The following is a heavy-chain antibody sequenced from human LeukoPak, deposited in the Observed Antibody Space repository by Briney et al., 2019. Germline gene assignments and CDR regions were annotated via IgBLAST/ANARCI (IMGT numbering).Heavy chain of an antibody. Sequence: SETLSLTCAVYGGSFSGYYWSWIRQPPGKGLEWIGEINNDNSTNYNPSLKSRVTISVETSKNQFSLKLSSVTAADTAVYYCARDYYGSGSYGPWGRGLCWFDPWGQGTLDTLSS. D-gene: IGHD3-10*01. CDR1: GGSFSGYY. CDR2: INNDNST. V-gene: IGHV4-34*01. J-gene: IGHJ5*02. CDR3: ARDYYGSGSYGPWGRGLCWFDP.